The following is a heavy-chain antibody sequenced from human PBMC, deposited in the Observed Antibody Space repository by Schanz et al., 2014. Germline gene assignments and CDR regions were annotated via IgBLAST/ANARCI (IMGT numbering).Heavy chain of an antibody. CDR2: IYYTGTT. V-gene: IGHV4-39*01. J-gene: IGHJ3*02. CDR1: GASISGSSDY. D-gene: IGHD4-4*01. Sequence: QLQLQESGPGLVKPSETLSLTCTVSGASISGSSDYWGWIRQSPGKGLEWIGNIYYTGTTYYNPSLKGRFPIPVETPKNRVSRKLPSVTAADTAVFYCARRDNYLSAFDIWGQGTMVTVSS. CDR3: ARRDNYLSAFDI.